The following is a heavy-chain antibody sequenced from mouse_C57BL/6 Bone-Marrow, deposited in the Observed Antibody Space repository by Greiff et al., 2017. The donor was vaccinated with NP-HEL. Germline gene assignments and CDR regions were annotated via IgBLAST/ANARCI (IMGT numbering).Heavy chain of an antibody. Sequence: VMLVESGPGLVAPSQSLSITCTVSGFSLTSYGVDWVRQSPGKGLEWLGVIWGVGSTNYNSALKSRLSISKDNSKSQVFLKMNSLQTDDTAMYYCARRDGAWFAYWGQGTLVTVSA. CDR2: IWGVGST. V-gene: IGHV2-6*01. D-gene: IGHD3-3*01. J-gene: IGHJ3*01. CDR1: GFSLTSYG. CDR3: ARRDGAWFAY.